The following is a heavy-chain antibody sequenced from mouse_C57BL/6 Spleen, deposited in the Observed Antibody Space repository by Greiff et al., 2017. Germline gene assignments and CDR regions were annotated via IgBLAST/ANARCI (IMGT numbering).Heavy chain of an antibody. CDR3: ARGMVTYPYYAMDY. J-gene: IGHJ4*01. CDR2: IWSGGST. V-gene: IGHV2-2*01. D-gene: IGHD2-2*01. Sequence: VQVVESGPGLVQPSQSLSITCTVSGFSLTSYGVHWVRQSPGKGLEWLGVIWSGGSTDYNAAFISRLSISKDNSKSQVFFKMNSLQADDTAIYYCARGMVTYPYYAMDYWGQGTSVTVSS. CDR1: GFSLTSYG.